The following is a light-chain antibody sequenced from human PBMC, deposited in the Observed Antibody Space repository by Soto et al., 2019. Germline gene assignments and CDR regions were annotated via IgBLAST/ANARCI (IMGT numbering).Light chain of an antibody. CDR2: GAS. CDR1: QSVTRTY. CDR3: HQYDRSPFT. V-gene: IGKV3-20*01. Sequence: EMVFTQSPGTLSLSPGERATLSCRARQSVTRTYLAWYQQTPGQAPRLLIYGASNRATGVPDRFSGSGSGTDFTLTISGLEPEDFAVYYCHQYDRSPFTFGHGTRLEIK. J-gene: IGKJ5*01.